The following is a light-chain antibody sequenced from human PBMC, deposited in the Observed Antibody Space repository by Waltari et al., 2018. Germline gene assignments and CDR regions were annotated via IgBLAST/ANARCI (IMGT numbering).Light chain of an antibody. V-gene: IGKV3D-20*01. CDR2: DAS. CDR1: PRVSIRY. Sequence: DIVFTQSPATLSLSPGEGATLSCGASPRVSIRYVAWYPPKPGLAPRLLIHDASARATGVPNRFRGSVSGTNFTLTILALEPEDFGMYYCQQYGSSPLTFGGGTKVEI. CDR3: QQYGSSPLT. J-gene: IGKJ4*01.